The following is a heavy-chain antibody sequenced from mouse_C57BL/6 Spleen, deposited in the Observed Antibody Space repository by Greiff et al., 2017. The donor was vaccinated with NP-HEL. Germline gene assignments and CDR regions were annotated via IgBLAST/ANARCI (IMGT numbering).Heavy chain of an antibody. V-gene: IGHV5-17*01. CDR1: GFTFSDYG. Sequence: EVQVVESGGGLVKPGGSLKLSCAASGFTFSDYGMHWVRQAPEKGLEWVAYISSGSSTIYYADTVKGRFTISRDNAKNTLFLQMTSLRSEDTAMYYCARPTDWDGFYFDYWGQGTTLTVSS. CDR2: ISSGSSTI. D-gene: IGHD4-1*01. J-gene: IGHJ2*01. CDR3: ARPTDWDGFYFDY.